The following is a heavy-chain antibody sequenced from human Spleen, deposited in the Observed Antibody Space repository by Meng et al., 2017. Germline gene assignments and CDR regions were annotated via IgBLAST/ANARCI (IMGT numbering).Heavy chain of an antibody. J-gene: IGHJ1*01. CDR2: INTDGSTT. D-gene: IGHD1-1*01. CDR3: TNDRLNH. V-gene: IGHV3-74*01. CDR1: GFTFSGHW. Sequence: VQLVESGGGLVQPGGSLRLSCAPSGFTFSGHWMHWVRQAPGKGLVWVSRINTDGSTTTYADSVKGRFTISRDNAKNTLYLQMNSLRAEDTAVYYCTNDRLNHWGQGTLVTVSS.